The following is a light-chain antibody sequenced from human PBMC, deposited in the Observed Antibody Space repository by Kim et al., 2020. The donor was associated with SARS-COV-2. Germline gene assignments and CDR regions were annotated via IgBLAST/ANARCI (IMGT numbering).Light chain of an antibody. CDR2: QDS. CDR3: QAWDSSTVV. J-gene: IGLJ2*01. V-gene: IGLV3-1*01. Sequence: LSPGQTASITCSGDKLGDKYACWYQQKPGQSPVLVIYQDSKRPSGIPERFSGSNSGNTSTLTISGTQAMDEADYYCQAWDSSTVVFGGGTQLTVL. CDR1: KLGDKY.